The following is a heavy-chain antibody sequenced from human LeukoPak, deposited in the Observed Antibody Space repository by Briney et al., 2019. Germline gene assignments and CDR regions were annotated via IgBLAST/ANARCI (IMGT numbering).Heavy chain of an antibody. J-gene: IGHJ4*02. V-gene: IGHV1-8*01. D-gene: IGHD3-3*01. CDR3: ARASYDFWSGYYPIDY. CDR1: GYTFTSYD. CDR2: MNPNSGNT. Sequence: ASVKVSCKASGYTFTSYDINWVRQATGQGLEWMGWMNPNSGNTGYAQKFQGRVTMTRNTSISTAYMEPSSLRSEDTAVYYCARASYDFWSGYYPIDYWGQGTLVTVSS.